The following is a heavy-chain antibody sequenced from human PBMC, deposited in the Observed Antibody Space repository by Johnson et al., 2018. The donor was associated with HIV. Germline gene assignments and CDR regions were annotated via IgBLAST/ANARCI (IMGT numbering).Heavy chain of an antibody. Sequence: VQLVESGGGLVQPGGSLRLSCAASGFSFSNYWMTWVRQAPGKGLEWVANIKQDGSEKYYVDSVKGRFTISRDNSKNTLYLQMNSLRAEDTAVYYCARDRTDWGQGTMVTVSS. CDR2: IKQDGSEK. CDR1: GFSFSNYW. J-gene: IGHJ3*01. V-gene: IGHV3-7*01. CDR3: ARDRTD.